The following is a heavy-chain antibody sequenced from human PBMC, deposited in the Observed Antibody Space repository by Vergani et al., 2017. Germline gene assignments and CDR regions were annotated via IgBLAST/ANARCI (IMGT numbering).Heavy chain of an antibody. CDR2: INAGNGNT. CDR3: ATEGFYDFVGGNERLRAGYYVVY. Sequence: QVQLVQSGAEVKKPGASVKVSCKASGYTFTSYALHWVRQAPGQRLEWMGWINAGNGNTKYSQKCQGRVTITSETYASTASMELSSLRSDDTAVYYCATEGFYDFVGGNERLRAGYYVVYWGQGTLVT. CDR1: GYTFTSYA. V-gene: IGHV1-3*01. J-gene: IGHJ4*02. D-gene: IGHD3-16*01.